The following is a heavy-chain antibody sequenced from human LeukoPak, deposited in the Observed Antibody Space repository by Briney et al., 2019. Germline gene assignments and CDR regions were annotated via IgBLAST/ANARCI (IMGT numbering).Heavy chain of an antibody. CDR3: ARDRPDSSSWNDAFDI. J-gene: IGHJ3*02. CDR2: INPSGGST. V-gene: IGHV1-46*01. D-gene: IGHD6-13*01. CDR1: GYTFTSYY. Sequence: ASVKVSCKASGYTFTSYYMHWVRQAPGQGLEWMGIINPSGGSTSYAQKFQGRVTMTRDTSTSTVYMELSSLRSEDTAVYYCARDRPDSSSWNDAFDIWGQGTMVTVSS.